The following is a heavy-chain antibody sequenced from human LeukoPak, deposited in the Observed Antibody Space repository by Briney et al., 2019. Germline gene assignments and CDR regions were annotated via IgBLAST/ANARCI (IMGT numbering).Heavy chain of an antibody. CDR3: ARDVWRCLGY. J-gene: IGHJ4*02. CDR1: GGSFSGYY. D-gene: IGHD4-17*01. V-gene: IGHV4-34*01. Sequence: SETLSLTCAVYGGSFSGYYWSWIRQPPGKGLEWIGEINHSGSTNYNPSLKSRVTISVDTSKNQFSLKLSSVAAADTAVYYCARDVWRCLGYWGQGTLVTVSS. CDR2: INHSGST.